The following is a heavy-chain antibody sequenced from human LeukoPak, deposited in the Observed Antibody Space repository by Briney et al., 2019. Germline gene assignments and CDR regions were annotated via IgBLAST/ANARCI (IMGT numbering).Heavy chain of an antibody. D-gene: IGHD5-18*01. J-gene: IGHJ3*02. CDR2: IHYSGTI. Sequence: SDTLSLTCAVSGYSISSGNWWGWIRQPPGKGLEWIGYIHYSGTIYYNPSLKSRVTMSVDTSKNQFSLKLSSVTAVDTAVYYCARNSGYSYGGFDIWGQGTMVTVSS. CDR1: GYSISSGNW. CDR3: ARNSGYSYGGFDI. V-gene: IGHV4-28*05.